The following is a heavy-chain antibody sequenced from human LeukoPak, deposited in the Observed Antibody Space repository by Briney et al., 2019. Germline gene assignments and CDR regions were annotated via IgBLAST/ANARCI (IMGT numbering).Heavy chain of an antibody. D-gene: IGHD6-6*01. CDR1: GFTVSSNY. CDR3: ARDRSIAARGVDY. V-gene: IGHV3-21*04. Sequence: GGSLRLSCAASGFTVSSNYMNWVRQAPGKGLEWVSSISSSSSYIYYADSVKGRFTISRDNAKNSLYLQMNSLRAEDTAVYYCARDRSIAARGVDYWGQGTLVTVSS. CDR2: ISSSSSYI. J-gene: IGHJ4*02.